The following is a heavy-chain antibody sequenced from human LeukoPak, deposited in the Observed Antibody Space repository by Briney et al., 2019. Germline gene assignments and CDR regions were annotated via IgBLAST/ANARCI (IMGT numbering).Heavy chain of an antibody. J-gene: IGHJ3*02. CDR3: ARRNSLVSEAFDI. D-gene: IGHD3-16*01. V-gene: IGHV4-38-2*02. CDR2: IYHSGST. Sequence: SETLSLTCTVSGYSISSGYYWGWIRQPPGKGLEWIGSIYHSGSTYYNPSLKSRVTISVDTSKNQFSLKLSSVTAADTAVYYCARRNSLVSEAFDIWGQGTMVTVSS. CDR1: GYSISSGYY.